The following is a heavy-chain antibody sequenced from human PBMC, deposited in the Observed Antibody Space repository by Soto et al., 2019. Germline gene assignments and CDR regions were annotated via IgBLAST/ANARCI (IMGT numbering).Heavy chain of an antibody. J-gene: IGHJ3*02. CDR2: ITADCGT. Sequence: EVQVLESGGGLVQPGGSLRLSCEGSEFTVSGHAMTWSRQAPGNGPEWFSTITADCGTYYADSVKGRFAMSRDTSENTLYLQMNSLGAEDTATNYCAPHVSYSGGSCQYDAFAIRGQGTMVTVSS. CDR1: EFTVSGHA. D-gene: IGHD2-15*01. V-gene: IGHV3-23*01. CDR3: APHVSYSGGSCQYDAFAI.